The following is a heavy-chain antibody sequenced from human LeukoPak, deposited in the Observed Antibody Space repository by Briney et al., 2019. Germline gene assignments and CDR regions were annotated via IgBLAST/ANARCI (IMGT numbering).Heavy chain of an antibody. CDR2: ISYDGDNK. CDR3: ARQGDTASWYFDY. V-gene: IGHV3-30-3*01. J-gene: IGHJ4*02. Sequence: GGSLRLSCAASGFTFSYYSMHWVRQAPGKGLEWVAVISYDGDNKDYADSVKGQVTISRDNSKSTQYLQMDSLRPGDTAVYYCARQGDTASWYFDYWGQGTLVTVSS. D-gene: IGHD2-21*02. CDR1: GFTFSYYS.